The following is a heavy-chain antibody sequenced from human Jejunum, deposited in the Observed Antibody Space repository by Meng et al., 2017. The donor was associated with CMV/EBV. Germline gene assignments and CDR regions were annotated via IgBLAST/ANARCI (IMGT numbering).Heavy chain of an antibody. V-gene: IGHV4-61*01. Sequence: TVSGGSVTSGNYYWNWIRQPPGEGLEWIGWIYYTGSSSYNPSLKSRATITLDTSKNQFSLKVTSVTAADTAVYYCARSTSGPGDYWSQGTLVTVSS. D-gene: IGHD2-15*01. CDR1: GGSVTSGNYY. CDR2: IYYTGSS. CDR3: ARSTSGPGDY. J-gene: IGHJ4*02.